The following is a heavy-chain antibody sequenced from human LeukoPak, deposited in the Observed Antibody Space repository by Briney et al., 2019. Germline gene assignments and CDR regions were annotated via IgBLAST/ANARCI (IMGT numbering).Heavy chain of an antibody. V-gene: IGHV3-23*01. Sequence: PGGSLRLSCAASGFTFSSYGMHWVRQAPGKGLEWVSAISGSGGSTYYADSVKGRFTISRDNSKNTLYLQMNSLRAEDTAVYYCAKGGVATIYFDYWGQGTLVTVSS. J-gene: IGHJ4*02. D-gene: IGHD5-12*01. CDR2: ISGSGGST. CDR1: GFTFSSYG. CDR3: AKGGVATIYFDY.